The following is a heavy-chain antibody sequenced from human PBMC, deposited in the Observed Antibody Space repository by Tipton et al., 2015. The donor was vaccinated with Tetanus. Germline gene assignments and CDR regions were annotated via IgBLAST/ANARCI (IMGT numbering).Heavy chain of an antibody. Sequence: TLSLTCAVYGGSSSSFYWSWIRQPPGGGLEWIGEINQSGSTIYNPSLKSRVTIAVDTFKRQFSMTLTSATAADTAVYYCARAGFEGSSSSGYFDHWGLGVLVSVSS. CDR1: GGSSSSFY. CDR3: ARAGFEGSSSSGYFDH. CDR2: INQSGST. V-gene: IGHV4-34*01. J-gene: IGHJ4*02. D-gene: IGHD2-2*01.